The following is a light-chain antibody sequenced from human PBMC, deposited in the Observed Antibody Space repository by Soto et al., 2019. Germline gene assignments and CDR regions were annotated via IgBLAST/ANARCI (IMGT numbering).Light chain of an antibody. CDR3: SSYTSNSIV. V-gene: IGLV2-14*01. J-gene: IGLJ1*01. CDR1: SSDVGGYNY. CDR2: EVS. Sequence: ALTPPASVSGSPGQSITISCTGTSSDVGGYNYASWYQQHPGKAPKLMIYEVSFRPSGISNRFSGSKSGNTASLTISGLQAEAEADYYCSSYTSNSIVFGTGTKVTVL.